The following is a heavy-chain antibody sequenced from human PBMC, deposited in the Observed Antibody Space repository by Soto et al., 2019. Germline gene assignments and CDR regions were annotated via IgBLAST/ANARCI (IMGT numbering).Heavy chain of an antibody. V-gene: IGHV4-4*07. J-gene: IGHJ5*02. CDR3: ARELSGSYFRYYNWFDP. CDR1: GGSISSYY. D-gene: IGHD1-26*01. Sequence: PSGTRYLTCTVSGGSISSYYWSWIRQPAGKGLEWIGRIYTSGSTNYNPSLKSRVTMSVDTSKNQFSLKLSSVTAADTAVYYCARELSGSYFRYYNWFDPWGQGTLVTVSS. CDR2: IYTSGST.